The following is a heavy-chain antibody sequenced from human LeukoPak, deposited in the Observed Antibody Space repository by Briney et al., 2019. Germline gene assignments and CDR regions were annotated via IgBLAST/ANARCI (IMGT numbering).Heavy chain of an antibody. V-gene: IGHV3-11*06. CDR2: ISGSGDDT. Sequence: GGSLRLSCAASGFTFTDSYMSWVRQAPGKGLEWLSYISGSGDDTNYADSVRGRFTISRDNAKNSLYLQMNSLRAEDTAVYYCARDLPASIVGATTKEDYWGQGTLVTVSS. CDR1: GFTFTDSY. D-gene: IGHD1-26*01. J-gene: IGHJ4*02. CDR3: ARDLPASIVGATTKEDY.